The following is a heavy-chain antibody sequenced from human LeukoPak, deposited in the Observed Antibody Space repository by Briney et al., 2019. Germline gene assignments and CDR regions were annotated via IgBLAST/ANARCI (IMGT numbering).Heavy chain of an antibody. CDR1: GGTFSSYA. J-gene: IGHJ4*02. Sequence: SVKASCKASGGTFSSYAISWVRQAPGQGLEWMGGIIPIFGTANYAQKFQGRVTITADESTSTAYMELSSLRSEDTAVYYCARTSSDFWSGYYFDYWGQGTLVTVSS. V-gene: IGHV1-69*13. CDR3: ARTSSDFWSGYYFDY. CDR2: IIPIFGTA. D-gene: IGHD3-3*01.